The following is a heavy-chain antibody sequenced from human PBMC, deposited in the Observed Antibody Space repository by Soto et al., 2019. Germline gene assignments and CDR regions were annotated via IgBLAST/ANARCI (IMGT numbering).Heavy chain of an antibody. CDR2: ISYDGSNK. D-gene: IGHD5-12*01. V-gene: IGHV3-30-3*01. Sequence: HPGGSLRLSCAASGFTFSSYAMHWVRQAPGKGLEWVAVISYDGSNKYYADSVKGRFTISRDNSKNTLYLQMNSLRAEDTAVYYCARDRQYRDSLQYYYGMDVWGQGTTVTVSS. CDR3: ARDRQYRDSLQYYYGMDV. J-gene: IGHJ6*02. CDR1: GFTFSSYA.